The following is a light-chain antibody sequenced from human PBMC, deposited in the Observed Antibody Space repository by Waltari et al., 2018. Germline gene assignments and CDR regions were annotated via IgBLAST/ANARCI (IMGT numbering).Light chain of an antibody. J-gene: IGKJ3*01. CDR1: QSVSSNY. CDR3: QQYGSSQFT. V-gene: IGKV3-20*01. Sequence: EIVLTQYPGTLSLSPGESAPLSCRASQSVSSNYLAWYQQKPGHAPRLLIYGASSRATGIPDRFSGSGSGTDFTLTISRLEPEDFAVYYCQQYGSSQFTFGPGTKVDIK. CDR2: GAS.